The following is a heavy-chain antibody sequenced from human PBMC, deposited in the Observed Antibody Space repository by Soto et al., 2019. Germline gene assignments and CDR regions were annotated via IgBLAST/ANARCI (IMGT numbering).Heavy chain of an antibody. V-gene: IGHV4-61*08. D-gene: IGHD6-13*01. CDR1: GGSISSDDFY. CDR2: ISYSGST. J-gene: IGHJ4*02. Sequence: SETLSLTCIVSGGSISSDDFYWTRIRQHPGTGLEWIGHISYSGSTNYNPSLKSRVTISADTSKNQFSLKVSSVTAADTAVSYCASGDSSTAAYFDYWGPGTLVTVSS. CDR3: ASGDSSTAAYFDY.